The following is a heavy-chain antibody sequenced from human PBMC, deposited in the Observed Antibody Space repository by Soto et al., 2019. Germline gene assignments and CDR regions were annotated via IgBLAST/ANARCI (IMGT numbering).Heavy chain of an antibody. Sequence: GGSLRLSCAASGFTFSSYWMSWVRQAPGKGLEWVANIKQDGSEKYYVDSVKGRFTISRDNAKNSLYLQMNSLRAEDTAVYYCARVGGAAADEPYDDYWGQGTLVTVSS. CDR2: IKQDGSEK. CDR3: ARVGGAAADEPYDDY. V-gene: IGHV3-7*01. D-gene: IGHD6-13*01. CDR1: GFTFSSYW. J-gene: IGHJ4*02.